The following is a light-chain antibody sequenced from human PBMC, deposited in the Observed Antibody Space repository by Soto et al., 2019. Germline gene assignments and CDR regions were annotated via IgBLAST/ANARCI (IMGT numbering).Light chain of an antibody. CDR2: DAS. CDR1: QSVSSY. Sequence: EIVLTQSPATLSLSPGERATLSCRACQSVSSYLAWYQQKPGQAPRLLIYDASNRATGIPARFSGSGSGTDFTLSIFSLEPEDFSVYDCQQRSNWPGTFGPGTKVHI. V-gene: IGKV3-11*01. CDR3: QQRSNWPGT. J-gene: IGKJ3*01.